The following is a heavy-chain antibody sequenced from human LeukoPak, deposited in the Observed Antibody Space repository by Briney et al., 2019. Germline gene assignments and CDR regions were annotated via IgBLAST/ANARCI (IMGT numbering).Heavy chain of an antibody. J-gene: IGHJ4*02. CDR2: IKCKTDGGTT. CDR1: GFTFSNAW. D-gene: IGHD2-21*02. Sequence: GGSRRLSCAASGFTFSNAWMSWVRQAPGKVLEWVGCIKCKTDGGTTDYAAAVKGRFTISRDDSKNTLYLQMNSLKTEDTAVYYCTTGLAYCGGDCYSMFDYWGQGTLVTVSS. V-gene: IGHV3-15*01. CDR3: TTGLAYCGGDCYSMFDY.